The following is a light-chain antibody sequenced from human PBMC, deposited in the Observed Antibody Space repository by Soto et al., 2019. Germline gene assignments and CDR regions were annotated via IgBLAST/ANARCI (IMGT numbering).Light chain of an antibody. J-gene: IGKJ2*01. CDR2: AAS. CDR3: LQTNTIPYT. Sequence: DIQMTQSPSSLPASVGDRVTITCRASQRISTYLNWYQQKPGKAPKLLIYAASSLQSGVPSRLSGSGSGTDFTLTISSLHTEDLATYYCLQTNTIPYTFGEGTKVEI. V-gene: IGKV1-39*01. CDR1: QRISTY.